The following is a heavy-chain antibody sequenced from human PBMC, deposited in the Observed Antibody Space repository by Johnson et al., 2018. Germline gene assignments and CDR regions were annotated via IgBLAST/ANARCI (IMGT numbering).Heavy chain of an antibody. J-gene: IGHJ1*01. CDR1: GITFSSYG. CDR3: AKASYYVSSGYYLPPEDFQH. Sequence: VQLVESGGGVVQPGRSLRLSCAASGITFSSYGMHWVRQAPGKGLAWVAVISYDGSNKYYADSVKGRFTISRDNSKNTQYLQMNSLRAGDTAVYYCAKASYYVSSGYYLPPEDFQHWGQGTLVTVSS. CDR2: ISYDGSNK. V-gene: IGHV3-30*18. D-gene: IGHD3-22*01.